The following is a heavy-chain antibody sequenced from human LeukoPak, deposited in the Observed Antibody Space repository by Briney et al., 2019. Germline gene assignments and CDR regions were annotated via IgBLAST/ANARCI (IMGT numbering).Heavy chain of an antibody. V-gene: IGHV3-23*01. CDR3: AKKGVVVPPTTYYFDY. CDR1: GFTFSSYA. CDR2: ISGSGGST. Sequence: GGSLRLSCAASGFTFSSYAMSWVRQAPGKGLEWVSAISGSGGSTYYADSVKGRFTISRDNSKNTLYLQMNSLRAEDTAVYYCAKKGVVVPPTTYYFDYWGQGTLVTVSS. D-gene: IGHD2-2*01. J-gene: IGHJ4*02.